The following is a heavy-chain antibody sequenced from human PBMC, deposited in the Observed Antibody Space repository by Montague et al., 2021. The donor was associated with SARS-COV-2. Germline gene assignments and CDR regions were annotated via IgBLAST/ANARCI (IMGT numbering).Heavy chain of an antibody. V-gene: IGHV4-4*02. CDR3: AGKVLTVPADN. J-gene: IGHJ4*01. Sequence: SETLSLTCAVSGVSITSTNWWSLVRQPPGKGLEWIGEISYGGIATHNPSLKSRATISMDRSRNLFSLKLSLVTAADTAIYYFAGKVLTVPADNWGRGTLVTVS. CDR2: ISYGGIA. D-gene: IGHD4-11*01. CDR1: GVSITSTNW.